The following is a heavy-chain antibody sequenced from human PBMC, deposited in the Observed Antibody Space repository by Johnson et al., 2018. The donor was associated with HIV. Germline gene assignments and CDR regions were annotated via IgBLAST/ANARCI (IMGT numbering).Heavy chain of an antibody. CDR3: VRERQSGTMQLWLRVNDAFDI. CDR1: GFTFSSYD. D-gene: IGHD5-18*01. CDR2: IGTAGDT. J-gene: IGHJ3*02. V-gene: IGHV3-13*01. Sequence: VQLVESGGGLVQPGGSLRLSCAASGFTFSSYDMHWVRQATGKGLEWVSAIGTAGDTYYPGSVKGRFTISRDNAKNTLYLQMNSLRAEDTAAFYCVRERQSGTMQLWLRVNDAFDIWGQGTMVTVSS.